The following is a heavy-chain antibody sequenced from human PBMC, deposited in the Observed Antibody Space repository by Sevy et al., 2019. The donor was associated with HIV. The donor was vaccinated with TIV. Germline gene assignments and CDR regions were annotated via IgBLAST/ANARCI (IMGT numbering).Heavy chain of an antibody. V-gene: IGHV3-15*01. CDR3: TTEIAAAGIDY. J-gene: IGHJ4*02. Sequence: GGSLRLSCAASGFTFSNAWMSWVRQAPGKGLEWVGRIKSKTDGGTTDYAAPVKGRFTISRDDSKNTLYLQMNSLKTGDTAVYYCTTEIAAAGIDYWGQGTLVTVSS. CDR1: GFTFSNAW. D-gene: IGHD6-13*01. CDR2: IKSKTDGGTT.